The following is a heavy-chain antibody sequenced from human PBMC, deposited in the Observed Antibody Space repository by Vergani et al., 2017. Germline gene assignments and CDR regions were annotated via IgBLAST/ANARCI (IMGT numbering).Heavy chain of an antibody. D-gene: IGHD5-24*01. CDR3: ARARLQFGPFDY. CDR1: GGSISSSSYY. Sequence: QLQLQESGPGLVKPSETLSLTCTVSGGSISSSSYYWGWIRQPPGKGLEWIGSIYYSGSTYYNPSLKSRVTISVDTSKNQFSLKLSSVTAADTAVYYCARARLQFGPFDYWGQGTLVTVSS. J-gene: IGHJ4*02. CDR2: IYYSGST. V-gene: IGHV4-39*07.